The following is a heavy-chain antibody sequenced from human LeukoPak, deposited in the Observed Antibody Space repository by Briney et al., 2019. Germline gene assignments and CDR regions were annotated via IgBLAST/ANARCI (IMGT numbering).Heavy chain of an antibody. CDR2: ISSSSSYM. Sequence: PGGSLRLSCAASGFTFSTYDMNWIRQAPGKGLEWVASISSSSSYMHLADSVKGRFTISRDNAKNSLYLQMNSLRAEDTAVYYCARQTAERSDYYYYYMDVWGKGTTVTVSS. J-gene: IGHJ6*03. D-gene: IGHD5-24*01. CDR1: GFTFSTYD. V-gene: IGHV3-21*01. CDR3: ARQTAERSDYYYYYMDV.